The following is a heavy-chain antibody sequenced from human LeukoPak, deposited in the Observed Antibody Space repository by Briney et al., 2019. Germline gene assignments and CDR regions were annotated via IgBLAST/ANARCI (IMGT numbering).Heavy chain of an antibody. D-gene: IGHD3-3*01. V-gene: IGHV3-21*01. CDR3: TTVERWDPSVDY. Sequence: GGSLRLSCAASGFTFSSYSMNWVRQAPGKGLEWVSSISSSSSYIYYADSVKGRFTISRDNAKNSLYLQMNSLRAEDTAVYYCTTVERWDPSVDYWGQGTLVTVSS. J-gene: IGHJ4*02. CDR2: ISSSSSYI. CDR1: GFTFSSYS.